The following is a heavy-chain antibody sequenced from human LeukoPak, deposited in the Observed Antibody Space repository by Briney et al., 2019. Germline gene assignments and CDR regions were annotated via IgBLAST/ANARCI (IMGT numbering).Heavy chain of an antibody. J-gene: IGHJ6*02. CDR3: AKDLNYYYSPVTRPYYNAMDV. CDR1: GFTFSVFA. Sequence: GESLRLSCAASGFTFSVFAMSWVRQAPGKGLEWVSTISGSGDKTYYADSVKGRFTVSRDNSKNTLYLQLNSLRADDTAIYYCAKDLNYYYSPVTRPYYNAMDVWGQGTTVTVSS. D-gene: IGHD3-10*01. CDR2: ISGSGDKT. V-gene: IGHV3-23*01.